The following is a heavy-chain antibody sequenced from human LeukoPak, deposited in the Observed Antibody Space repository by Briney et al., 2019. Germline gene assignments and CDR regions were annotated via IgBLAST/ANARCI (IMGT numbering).Heavy chain of an antibody. CDR3: ARDLTHRMNYYYGMDV. CDR1: GFTFDDYA. D-gene: IGHD3-9*01. V-gene: IGHV3-9*01. CDR2: ISWNSGSI. J-gene: IGHJ6*02. Sequence: GRSLRLSCAASGFTFDDYAMHWVRQAPGKGLEWVSGISWNSGSIGYADSVKGRFTISRDNAKNSLYLQMNSLRAEDTAVYYCARDLTHRMNYYYGMDVWGQGTTVTVSS.